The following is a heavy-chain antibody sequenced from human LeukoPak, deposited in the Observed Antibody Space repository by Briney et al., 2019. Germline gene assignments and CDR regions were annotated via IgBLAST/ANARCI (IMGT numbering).Heavy chain of an antibody. CDR1: GGSISSYY. J-gene: IGHJ4*02. CDR2: IYYSGST. CDR3: ARKSDDGATFDS. Sequence: PSETLSLTCTVSGGSISSYYWSWIRQPPGKGLEWIGNIYYSGSTNYNPSPKSRVTISVDTSKNRFSLKLSSVTAADTAVYYCARKSDDGATFDSWGQGTPVTLSS. D-gene: IGHD5-12*01. V-gene: IGHV4-59*01.